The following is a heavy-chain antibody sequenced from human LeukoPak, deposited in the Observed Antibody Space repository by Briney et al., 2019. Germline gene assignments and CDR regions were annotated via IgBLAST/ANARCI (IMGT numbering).Heavy chain of an antibody. CDR3: ARVNQFDY. Sequence: ASVKVSCKASGYTFSSYYMHWVRQAPGQGLEWMGIINPSGGSTKYAQKLQGRVTMTRDTSTSTVYMELSSLRSDDTAVYYCARVNQFDYWGQGTLVTVSS. CDR1: GYTFSSYY. D-gene: IGHD1-14*01. V-gene: IGHV1-46*01. CDR2: INPSGGST. J-gene: IGHJ4*02.